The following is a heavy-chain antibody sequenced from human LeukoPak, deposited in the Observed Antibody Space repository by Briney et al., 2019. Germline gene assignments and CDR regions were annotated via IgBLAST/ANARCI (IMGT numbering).Heavy chain of an antibody. CDR1: GFTLSQYW. V-gene: IGHV4-59*01. CDR3: ARVGGYSYGSLSY. D-gene: IGHD5-18*01. CDR2: IYYSGST. J-gene: IGHJ4*02. Sequence: GSLRLSCALSGFTLSQYWMSWIRQPPGKGLEWIGYIYYSGSTNYNPSLKSRVTISVDTSKNQFSLKLSSVTAADTAVYYCARVGGYSYGSLSYWGQGTLVTVSS.